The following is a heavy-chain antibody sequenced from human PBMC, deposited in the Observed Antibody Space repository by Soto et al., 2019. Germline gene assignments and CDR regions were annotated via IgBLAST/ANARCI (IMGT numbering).Heavy chain of an antibody. J-gene: IGHJ4*02. D-gene: IGHD2-15*01. CDR3: ARGLIGYCSGGSCYGPPR. CDR2: IIPIFGTA. CDR1: GGTFSSYA. Sequence: ASVKVSCKASGGTFSSYAISWVRQAPGQGLEWMGGIIPIFGTANYAQKFQGRVTITADESTSTAYMELSSLRSEDTAVYYCARGLIGYCSGGSCYGPPRWGQGTLVTVSS. V-gene: IGHV1-69*13.